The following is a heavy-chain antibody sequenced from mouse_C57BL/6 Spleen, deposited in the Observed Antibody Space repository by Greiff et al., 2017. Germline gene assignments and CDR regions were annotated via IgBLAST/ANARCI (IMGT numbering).Heavy chain of an antibody. V-gene: IGHV1-69*01. CDR2: IDPSDSYT. CDR3: ARSPMITTKRSSYYAMDY. J-gene: IGHJ4*01. Sequence: QVQLQQPGAELVMPGASVKLSCKASGYTFTSYWMHWVKQRPGQGLEWIGEIDPSDSYTNYNQKFKGKSTLTVDKSSSTAYMQLSSLTSEDSAVYYCARSPMITTKRSSYYAMDYWGQGTSVTVSS. CDR1: GYTFTSYW. D-gene: IGHD2-4*01.